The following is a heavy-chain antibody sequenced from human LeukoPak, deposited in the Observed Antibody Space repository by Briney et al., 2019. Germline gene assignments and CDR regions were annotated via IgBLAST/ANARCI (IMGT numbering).Heavy chain of an antibody. J-gene: IGHJ4*02. CDR3: ARHEAWGESRKPPVV. D-gene: IGHD3-16*01. CDR1: GYSFTSYW. V-gene: IGHV5-51*01. Sequence: GESLKISCKGSGYSFTSYWIGWVRQMPGKGLEWMGIIYPGDSDTRYSPSFQGQVTISADKSISTAYLQWSSLKASDTAMYYCARHEAWGESRKPPVVWGQGTLVTVSS. CDR2: IYPGDSDT.